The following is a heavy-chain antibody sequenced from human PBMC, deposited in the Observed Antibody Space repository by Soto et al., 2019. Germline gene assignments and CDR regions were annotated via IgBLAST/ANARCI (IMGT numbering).Heavy chain of an antibody. CDR2: INHSGST. CDR1: GGSFSGYY. CDR3: ARGPRGGLYYYYGMDV. Sequence: KTSETLSLTCAVYGGSFSGYYWSWIRQPPGKGLVWIGEINHSGSTNYNPSLKSRVTISVDTSKNQFSLKLSSVTAADTAVYYCARGPRGGLYYYYGMDVWGQGTTVTVSS. J-gene: IGHJ6*02. D-gene: IGHD3-16*01. V-gene: IGHV4-34*01.